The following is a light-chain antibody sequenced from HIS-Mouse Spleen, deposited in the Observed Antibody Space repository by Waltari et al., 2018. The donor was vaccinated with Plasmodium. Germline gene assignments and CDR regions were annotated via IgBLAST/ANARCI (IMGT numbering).Light chain of an antibody. CDR2: EVS. CDR3: SSYAGSNNLV. V-gene: IGLV2-8*01. J-gene: IGLJ2*01. Sequence: QSALPQPPSASGSPGQSVTISSPVPSRDLGGSHYVSWYQQHPGKAPKLMIYEVSKRPSGVPDRFSGSKSGNTASLTVSGLQAEDEADYYCSSYAGSNNLVFGGGTKLTVL. CDR1: SRDLGGSHY.